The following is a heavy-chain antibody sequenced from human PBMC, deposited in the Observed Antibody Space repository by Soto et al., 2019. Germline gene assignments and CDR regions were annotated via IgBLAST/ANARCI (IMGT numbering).Heavy chain of an antibody. CDR2: ISGSAGST. V-gene: IGHV3-23*01. J-gene: IGHJ6*02. D-gene: IGHD2-15*01. Sequence: PGGSLRLSCTASGFPFITYAMNWVRQTPGKGLEWVSSISGSAGSTYYADSVKGRFTVSRDNSKNTLYLQTNSLRAEDTAIYYCSRDGGNCNYAMDFWGQGTTVTVSS. CDR1: GFPFITYA. CDR3: SRDGGNCNYAMDF.